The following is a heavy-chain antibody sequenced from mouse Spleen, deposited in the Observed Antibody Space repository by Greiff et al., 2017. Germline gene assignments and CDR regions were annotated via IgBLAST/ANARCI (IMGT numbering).Heavy chain of an antibody. D-gene: IGHD2-1*01. CDR2: ISSGGST. CDR1: GFTFSSYA. Sequence: EVQRVESGGGLVKPGGSLKLSCAASGFTFSSYAMSWVRQTPEKRLEWVASISSGGSTYYPDSVKGRFTISRDNARNILYLQMSSLRSEDTAMYYCARYYYGNYVPFAYWGQGTLVTVSA. J-gene: IGHJ3*01. CDR3: ARYYYGNYVPFAY. V-gene: IGHV5-6-5*01.